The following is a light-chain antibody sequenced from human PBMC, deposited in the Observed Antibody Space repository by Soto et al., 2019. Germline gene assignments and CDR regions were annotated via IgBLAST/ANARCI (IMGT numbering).Light chain of an antibody. CDR2: SAS. V-gene: IGKV3-15*01. CDR3: QQGHNWPLT. Sequence: EIVMTQSPATLSVSPGERATLSCRASQSISTELAWYQQKPGQPPRLLIYSASTRATGVPARFTASGSGSDFTLTISGLQSEDFAVYYCQQGHNWPLTFGQGTRLEI. J-gene: IGKJ2*01. CDR1: QSISTE.